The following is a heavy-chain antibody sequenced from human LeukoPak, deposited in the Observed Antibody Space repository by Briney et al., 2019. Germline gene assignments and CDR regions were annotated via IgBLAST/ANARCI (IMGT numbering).Heavy chain of an antibody. CDR3: ARESGWFAGETFFDY. J-gene: IGHJ4*02. Sequence: SETLSLTCAISGDSVSSNSAAWNWIRQSPSRGLEWLGRTYYRSKWYNDYAVSVKSRITINPDTSKNQFSLQLNSVTPEDTAVYYCARESGWFAGETFFDYWGQGTLVTVSS. D-gene: IGHD6-19*01. CDR1: GDSVSSNSAA. V-gene: IGHV6-1*01. CDR2: TYYRSKWYN.